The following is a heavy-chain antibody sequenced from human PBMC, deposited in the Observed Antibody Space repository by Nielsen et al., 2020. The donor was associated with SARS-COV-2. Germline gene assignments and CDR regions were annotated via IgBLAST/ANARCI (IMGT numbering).Heavy chain of an antibody. V-gene: IGHV4-31*03. Sequence: SETLSLTCTVSGGSISSGGYYWSWIRQHPGKGLEWIGYIYYSGSTYYNPSLKSRVTISVDTSKNQFSLKLSSVTAADTAVYYCARGGVHFDWLFDWGQGTLVTVSS. CDR2: IYYSGST. CDR3: ARGGVHFDWLFD. CDR1: GGSISSGGYY. J-gene: IGHJ4*02. D-gene: IGHD3-9*01.